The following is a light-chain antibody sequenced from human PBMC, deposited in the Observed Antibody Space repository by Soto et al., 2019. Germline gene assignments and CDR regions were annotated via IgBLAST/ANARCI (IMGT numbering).Light chain of an antibody. J-gene: IGKJ5*01. V-gene: IGKV1-12*01. CDR2: GAS. CDR3: QQGSSFPPT. Sequence: DIQMTQSPSSVSASVGDRVTITCRASQGISSSLAWYQQRPGTPPKLLIYGASSLQSGVPSRFSGSGSGTDFTLTISSLQPEDFATYYCQQGSSFPPTFGQGTRLDIK. CDR1: QGISSS.